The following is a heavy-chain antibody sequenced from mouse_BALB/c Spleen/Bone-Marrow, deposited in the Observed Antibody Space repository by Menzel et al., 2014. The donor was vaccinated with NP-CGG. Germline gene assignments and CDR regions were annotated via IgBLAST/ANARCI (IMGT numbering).Heavy chain of an antibody. CDR2: IHYSGST. J-gene: IGHJ2*01. D-gene: IGHD1-1*01. CDR1: GYSITSGYG. V-gene: IGHV3-1*02. Sequence: VKLVESGPDLVKPPQSLSLTCTVAGYSITSGYGWHWIRQFPGNKLEWMGYIHYSGSTNYNPSLQSRISITRDTSKNQFFLQLNSVTTEDTATYYCVRETTVVADFDYWGQGTTLTVSS. CDR3: VRETTVVADFDY.